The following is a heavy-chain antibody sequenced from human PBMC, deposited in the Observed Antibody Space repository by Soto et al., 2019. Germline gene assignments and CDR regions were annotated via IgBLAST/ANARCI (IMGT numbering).Heavy chain of an antibody. Sequence: QVQLVQYGAEVKKPGASVKVSCKASGYTFTSYGVSWVRQAPGQGLVRMGWISAYKGNTNYEQKLQGRDTKTTETHTSTAYMELRSLRSDDTAVYHYARESPPADYWGQGTLVTVSS. V-gene: IGHV1-18*01. J-gene: IGHJ4*02. CDR3: ARESPPADY. CDR1: GYTFTSYG. CDR2: ISAYKGNT.